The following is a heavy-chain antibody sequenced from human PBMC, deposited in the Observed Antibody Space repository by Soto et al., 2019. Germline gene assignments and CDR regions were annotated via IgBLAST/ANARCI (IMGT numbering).Heavy chain of an antibody. CDR3: ARAQGIAARVAYYYYGMDV. V-gene: IGHV3-74*03. CDR1: GFTFSNCW. J-gene: IGHJ6*02. D-gene: IGHD6-13*01. Sequence: PGGSLRLSCSASGFTFSNCWMNWVRQAPGEGLVWVARINRDGSTTTYADSVKGRSTISRDNAKNTLYLQMNSLRAEDTAVYYSARAQGIAARVAYYYYGMDVWGQGTTVTVSS. CDR2: INRDGSTT.